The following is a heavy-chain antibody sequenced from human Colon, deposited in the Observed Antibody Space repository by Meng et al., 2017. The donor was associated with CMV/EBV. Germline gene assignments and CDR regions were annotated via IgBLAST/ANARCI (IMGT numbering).Heavy chain of an antibody. CDR3: TRRSMDDSSGYVS. CDR1: GFTFSGSA. Sequence: GESLKISCAASGFTFSGSAMHWVRQASGKGLECVGRIRSKANSYATAYAASVKGRFTISRDDSRNTAYLQMNSLNTEDTAVYYCTRRSMDDSSGYVSWGQGTLVTVSS. V-gene: IGHV3-73*01. D-gene: IGHD3-22*01. CDR2: IRSKANSYAT. J-gene: IGHJ5*02.